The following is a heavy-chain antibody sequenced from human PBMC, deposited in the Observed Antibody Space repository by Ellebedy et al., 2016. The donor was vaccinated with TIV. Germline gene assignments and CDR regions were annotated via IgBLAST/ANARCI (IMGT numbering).Heavy chain of an antibody. CDR3: AKDLQWFGELNLDY. D-gene: IGHD3-10*01. V-gene: IGHV3-23*01. Sequence: GESLKISXAASGFSGSSFAMTWVRQAPGKGLEWVSTISGPGSVTYYADSVKGRFTISRDNSKNTLYLQMNSLRAEDTALYYCAKDLQWFGELNLDYWGQGTLVTVSS. CDR2: ISGPGSVT. J-gene: IGHJ4*02. CDR1: GFSGSSFA.